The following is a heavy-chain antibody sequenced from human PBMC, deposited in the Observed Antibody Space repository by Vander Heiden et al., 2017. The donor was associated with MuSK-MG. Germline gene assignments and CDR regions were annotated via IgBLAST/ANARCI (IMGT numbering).Heavy chain of an antibody. J-gene: IGHJ6*03. Sequence: QVQLVESGGGLVKPGGSLRLSCAASGFTCSDYYMSWIRRASGKGVEWVSYISSSGSTIYYADSVKGRFTISRDNAKNSLYLQMNSLRAEDTAVYYCARAAAYKYYYYYYYMDVWGKGTTVTVSS. CDR3: ARAAAYKYYYYYYYMDV. CDR1: GFTCSDYY. V-gene: IGHV3-11*04. D-gene: IGHD2-15*01. CDR2: ISSSGSTI.